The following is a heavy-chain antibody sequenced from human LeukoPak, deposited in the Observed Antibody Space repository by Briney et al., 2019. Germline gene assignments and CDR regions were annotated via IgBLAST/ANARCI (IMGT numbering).Heavy chain of an antibody. D-gene: IGHD2-15*01. CDR3: VRDGYCSGGSCYTYTPYYYYYMDV. CDR2: IYSSGSI. J-gene: IGHJ6*03. Sequence: SETLSLTCTVSGGSISSYYWSWIRQPAGKGLEWIGRIYSSGSITYNPSLKSRVTISVDKSKNQFPLKLSSVTAADTAVYYCVRDGYCSGGSCYTYTPYYYYYMDVWGKGTTVTVSS. V-gene: IGHV4-4*07. CDR1: GGSISSYY.